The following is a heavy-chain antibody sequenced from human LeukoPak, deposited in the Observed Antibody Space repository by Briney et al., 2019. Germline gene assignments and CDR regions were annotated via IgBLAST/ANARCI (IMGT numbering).Heavy chain of an antibody. CDR1: GFTFNYYG. J-gene: IGHJ4*02. CDR3: ARAPRGYDFWSGYYPDY. CDR2: ISSDGTYI. Sequence: PGGSLRLSCEVSGFTFNYYGMNWLPQAPGKGLEWVSSISSDGTYIYYADSVKGRFTISRDTAKKSLYLHMNSLRVEDTAVYYCARAPRGYDFWSGYYPDYWGQGTLVTVSS. D-gene: IGHD3-3*01. V-gene: IGHV3-21*01.